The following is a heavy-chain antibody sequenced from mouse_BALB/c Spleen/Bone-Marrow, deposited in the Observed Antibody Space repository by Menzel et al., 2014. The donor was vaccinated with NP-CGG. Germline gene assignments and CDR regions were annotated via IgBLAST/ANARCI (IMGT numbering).Heavy chain of an antibody. CDR3: ARGDDGYYGDY. J-gene: IGHJ2*01. CDR2: IDPSDSET. CDR1: GYSFTSYW. D-gene: IGHD2-3*01. Sequence: QVQLQQSGPQLVRPGASVKISCKASGYSFTSYWMHWVKQRPGQGLEWIGMIDPSDSETRLNQKFKDKATLTVDKSSSTAYMQLSSPTSEDSAVYCCARGDDGYYGDYWGQGTTRTGSS. V-gene: IGHV1S126*01.